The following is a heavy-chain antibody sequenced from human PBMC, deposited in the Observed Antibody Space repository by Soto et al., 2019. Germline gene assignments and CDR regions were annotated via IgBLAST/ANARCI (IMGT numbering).Heavy chain of an antibody. CDR3: ARDSDYYDSSGYYHYYYCMDV. V-gene: IGHV3-48*02. D-gene: IGHD3-22*01. CDR1: GFTFSSYS. J-gene: IGHJ6*02. Sequence: GGSLRLSCAASGFTFSSYSMNWVRQAPGKGLEWVSYISSSSSTIYYADSVKGRFTISRDNAKNSLYLQMNSLRDEDTAVYYCARDSDYYDSSGYYHYYYCMDVWGQGTTVTVSS. CDR2: ISSSSSTI.